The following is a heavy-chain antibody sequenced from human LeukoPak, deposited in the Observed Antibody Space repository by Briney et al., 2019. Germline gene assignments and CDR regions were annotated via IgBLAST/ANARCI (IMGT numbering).Heavy chain of an antibody. J-gene: IGHJ5*02. V-gene: IGHV3-48*03. CDR3: ASFTMVRGVITQP. CDR2: ISSSGSTI. D-gene: IGHD3-10*01. CDR1: GFTFSSYE. Sequence: GGSLRLSCAASGFTFSSYEMNWVRQAPGKGLEWVSYISSSGSTIYYADSVKGRFTISRDNAKNSLYLQMNSLRAEDTAVYYCASFTMVRGVITQPWGQGTLVTVSS.